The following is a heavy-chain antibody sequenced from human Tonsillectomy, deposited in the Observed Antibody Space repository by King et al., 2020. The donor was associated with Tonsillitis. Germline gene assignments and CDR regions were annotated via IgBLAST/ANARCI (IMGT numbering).Heavy chain of an antibody. V-gene: IGHV1-69*01. CDR1: GGTFSSYA. D-gene: IGHD3-22*01. CDR2: IIPIFGTA. J-gene: IGHJ6*02. Sequence: QLVQSGAEVKKPGSSVKVSCKASGGTFSSYAISWVRQAPGQGLEWMGGIIPIFGTANYAQKFRGRVTITADESTSTAYMELSSLRSEDTAVYYCARIPYYYDSHYYDYYYGMDVWGQGTTVTVSS. CDR3: ARIPYYYDSHYYDYYYGMDV.